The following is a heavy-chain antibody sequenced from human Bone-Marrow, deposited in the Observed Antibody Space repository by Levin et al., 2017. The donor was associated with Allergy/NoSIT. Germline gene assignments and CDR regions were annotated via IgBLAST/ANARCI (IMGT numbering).Heavy chain of an antibody. CDR1: GFTFSSYS. CDR3: ARITVWGTVSPERRDS. D-gene: IGHD3-16*01. CDR2: ISSSSGYI. J-gene: IGHJ4*02. Sequence: GGSLRLSCAASGFTFSSYSMNWVRQAPGKGLEWVSFISSSSGYIYYADSVKGRFTISRDNAKSSLYLQMNSLTAEDSAVYYCARITVWGTVSPERRDSWGQGVLVTVSS. V-gene: IGHV3-21*01.